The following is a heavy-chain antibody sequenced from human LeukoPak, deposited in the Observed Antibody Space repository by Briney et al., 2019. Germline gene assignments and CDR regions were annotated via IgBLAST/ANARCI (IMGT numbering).Heavy chain of an antibody. J-gene: IGHJ4*02. V-gene: IGHV3-9*01. CDR1: GFTFDDYA. Sequence: GRSLRLSCAASGFTFDDYAMHWVRQAPGKGLEWVSGISWNSGSIGYADSVKGRFTISRDNAKNSLYLQMNSLRAEDTALYYCAISVEMATVQFDYWGQGTLVTVSS. CDR2: ISWNSGSI. D-gene: IGHD5-24*01. CDR3: AISVEMATVQFDY.